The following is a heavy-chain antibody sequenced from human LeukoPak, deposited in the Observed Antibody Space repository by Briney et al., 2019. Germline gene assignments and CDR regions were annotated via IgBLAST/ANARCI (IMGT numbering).Heavy chain of an antibody. CDR2: ISGSGGST. J-gene: IGHJ4*02. CDR1: GFTFSSYA. CDR3: ASHCDFFYYFDY. D-gene: IGHD3-3*01. Sequence: PGGSLRLSCAASGFTFSSYAMSWVRQAPGKGLEWVSAISGSGGSTYYADSVKGRFTISRDNSKNTLYLQMNSLRAEDTAVYYCASHCDFFYYFDYWGQGTLVTVSS. V-gene: IGHV3-23*01.